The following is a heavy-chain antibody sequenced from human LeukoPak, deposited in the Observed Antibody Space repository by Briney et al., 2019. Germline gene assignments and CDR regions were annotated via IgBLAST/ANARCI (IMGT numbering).Heavy chain of an antibody. V-gene: IGHV1-2*02. CDR2: INPKSGDT. J-gene: IGHJ4*02. D-gene: IGHD1-7*01. Sequence: ASVKVSCKASGYTFTDYYIHWVRQAPGQGLKWMGWINPKSGDTNYAQGFQGRVTMTRDTSISTAYMELKRLKSDDRAVYFCSYGQELFSDFWGQGTLVTVSS. CDR3: SYGQELFSDF. CDR1: GYTFTDYY.